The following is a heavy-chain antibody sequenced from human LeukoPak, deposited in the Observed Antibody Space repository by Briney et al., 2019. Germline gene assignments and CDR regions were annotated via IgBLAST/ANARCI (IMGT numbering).Heavy chain of an antibody. V-gene: IGHV4-59*08. J-gene: IGHJ4*02. CDR3: AGHHPRNTVDF. CDR1: GGSISTYY. CDR2: ISDIGSI. D-gene: IGHD2/OR15-2a*01. Sequence: SETLSLTCTVSGGSISTYYWSWIRQPPGKGLEWIAYISDIGSINYNPSLKSRVTISLDTSKNQSSLKLSSVTAADTAVYYCAGHHPRNTVDFWGQGTLVTVSS.